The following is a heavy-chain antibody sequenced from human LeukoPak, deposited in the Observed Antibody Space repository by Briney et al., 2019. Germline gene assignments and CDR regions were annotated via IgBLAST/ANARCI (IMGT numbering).Heavy chain of an antibody. V-gene: IGHV4-34*01. CDR1: GGSFSGYY. J-gene: IGHJ4*02. CDR2: INHSGST. Sequence: SETLSLTCAVYGGSFSGYYWSWIREPPGKGLEWIGEINHSGSTNYNPYLKSRVTISVDTSKNQFSLKLSSVTAADTAVYYCARLRFLEWLLYSRGGNFDYWGQGTLVTVSS. CDR3: ARLRFLEWLLYSRGGNFDY. D-gene: IGHD3-3*01.